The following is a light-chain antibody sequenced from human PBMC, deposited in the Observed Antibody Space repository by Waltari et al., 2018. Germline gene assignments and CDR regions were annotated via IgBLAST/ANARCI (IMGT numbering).Light chain of an antibody. V-gene: IGLV1-44*01. CDR3: AAWDDSLNGRV. CDR2: FNS. Sequence: QSVLTQPPSASGTPGQRVTISCFGSPSNIGGNTVNWYQHLPGTAPKVLIFFNSERPAGVPDRFSGSQSGTSASLAISGLQSEDEADYYWAAWDDSLNGRVFGGGTKLTVL. J-gene: IGLJ3*02. CDR1: PSNIGGNT.